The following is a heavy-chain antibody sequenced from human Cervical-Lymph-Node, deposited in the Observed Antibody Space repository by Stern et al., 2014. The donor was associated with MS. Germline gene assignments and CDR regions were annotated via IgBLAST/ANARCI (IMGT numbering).Heavy chain of an antibody. D-gene: IGHD5-18*01. V-gene: IGHV7-4-1*02. Sequence: VHLVEAGSEFKEPGASVKVSCKASGYTITNYPMNWVRQAPGQGLEWMGWINSNTGNSTYAQGFTGRFVFSLDTSVSTAYLHISSLKAEDTAVYYCARDFVDTAMITRSDYLDSLGQGTPVTVSS. CDR2: INSNTGNS. CDR1: GYTITNYP. CDR3: ARDFVDTAMITRSDYLDS. J-gene: IGHJ4*02.